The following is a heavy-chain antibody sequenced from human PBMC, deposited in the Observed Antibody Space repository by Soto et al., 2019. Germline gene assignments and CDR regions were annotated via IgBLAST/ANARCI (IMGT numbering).Heavy chain of an antibody. CDR3: ARDHRGGTDAFDI. CDR2: ISAYNGNT. Sequence: QVQLVQSGAEVKKPGASVKVSCKAAVYTFTSFGISWVRQAPGQGLEWMGWISAYNGNTNYAENLQGRVTMTTDTSTSTAYLELRSLRSDDTAVYYCARDHRGGTDAFDIWGPGTRVTVSS. V-gene: IGHV1-18*01. J-gene: IGHJ3*02. D-gene: IGHD2-15*01. CDR1: VYTFTSFG.